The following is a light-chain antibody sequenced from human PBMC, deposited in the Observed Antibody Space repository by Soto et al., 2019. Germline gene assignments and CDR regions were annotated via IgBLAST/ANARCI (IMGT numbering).Light chain of an antibody. CDR2: VAS. CDR1: QDIGSH. Sequence: GDTVTITCRASQDIGSHLAWYQQKPGTVPNLLIYVASTLQSGVPSRFSGSGSGTEFTLTINSLQPEDFATYYCQQYDNLPPFTFGPGTKVDIE. J-gene: IGKJ3*01. V-gene: IGKV1-9*01. CDR3: QQYDNLPPFT.